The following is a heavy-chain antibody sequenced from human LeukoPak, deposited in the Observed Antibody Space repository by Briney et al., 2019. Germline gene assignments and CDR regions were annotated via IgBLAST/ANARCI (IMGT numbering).Heavy chain of an antibody. D-gene: IGHD3-10*01. J-gene: IGHJ3*02. V-gene: IGHV3-7*01. CDR1: GFTFVSHW. Sequence: GGSLRLSCVASGFTFVSHWMTWVRQAPGKGLEWVANINQDGSEKYYVDSVKGQFTISRDNAKNSLYLQMNSLTAEDAAVYYCARRAGLYYDGSGSYGSAFDIWGQGTMVTVSS. CDR2: INQDGSEK. CDR3: ARRAGLYYDGSGSYGSAFDI.